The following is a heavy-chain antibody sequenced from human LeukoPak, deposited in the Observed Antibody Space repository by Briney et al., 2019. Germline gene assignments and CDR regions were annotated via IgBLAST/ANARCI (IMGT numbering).Heavy chain of an antibody. J-gene: IGHJ4*02. CDR2: IYYSGST. CDR3: ARTDTGLFDY. Sequence: PSETLSLXCTVSGGSISSYYWSWIRQPPGKGLEWIGYIYYSGSTNYNPSLKSRVTISVDTSKNQFSLKLSSVTAADTAVYYCARTDTGLFDYWGQGTLVTVSS. CDR1: GGSISSYY. D-gene: IGHD5-18*01. V-gene: IGHV4-59*01.